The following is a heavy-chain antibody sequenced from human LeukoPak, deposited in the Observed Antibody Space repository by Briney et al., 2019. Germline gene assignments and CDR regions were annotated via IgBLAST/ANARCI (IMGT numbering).Heavy chain of an antibody. J-gene: IGHJ5*02. V-gene: IGHV6-1*01. Sequence: SQTLSLTCAISGDGVSSNSAAWNWIRQSPSRGLEWLGRTYYRSKWYNDYAVSVKSRITINPDTSKNQLSLQLNSVTPEDTAVYYCARDGQQWLVPAWFDPWGQGTLVTVSS. D-gene: IGHD6-19*01. CDR2: TYYRSKWYN. CDR1: GDGVSSNSAA. CDR3: ARDGQQWLVPAWFDP.